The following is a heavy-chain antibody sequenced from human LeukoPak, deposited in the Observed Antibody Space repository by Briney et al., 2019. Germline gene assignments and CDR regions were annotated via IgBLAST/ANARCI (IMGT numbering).Heavy chain of an antibody. Sequence: GGSLRLSCAASGFIFNNYWMHWVRQAPGKGLVWVSRINSDGSSRNYADSVKGRFTISRDNAKNTLYLQMNGLRAEDTAVYYCASASSHRIAAGGDYWGQGTLVTVSS. CDR1: GFIFNNYW. CDR2: INSDGSSR. J-gene: IGHJ4*02. V-gene: IGHV3-74*01. D-gene: IGHD6-13*01. CDR3: ASASSHRIAAGGDY.